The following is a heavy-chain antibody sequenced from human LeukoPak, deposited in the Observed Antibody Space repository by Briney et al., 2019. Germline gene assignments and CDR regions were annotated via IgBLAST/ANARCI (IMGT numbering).Heavy chain of an antibody. J-gene: IGHJ5*02. Sequence: SETLSLTCTVSGGSISDYSWSWIRQPPGKGLEWIGEIHHSGSTYYNPSLKSRITMSVDTSKNQFYLKLSSVTAADTAVYYCASNTVDIVVVPAAPAGWFDPWGQGTLVTVSS. CDR2: IHHSGST. CDR1: GGSISDYS. CDR3: ASNTVDIVVVPAAPAGWFDP. D-gene: IGHD2-2*01. V-gene: IGHV4-34*10.